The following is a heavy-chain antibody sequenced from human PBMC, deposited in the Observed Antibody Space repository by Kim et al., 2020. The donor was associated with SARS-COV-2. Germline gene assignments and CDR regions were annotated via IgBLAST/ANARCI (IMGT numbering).Heavy chain of an antibody. J-gene: IGHJ3*02. CDR3: ARLYGDYVIAAFDI. Sequence: SETLSLTCTVSGGSINRYYWGWIRQPPEKRLEWIGYIHYTGSTHYKPSLKSRITISVDTSKNQFSLNLTSVTAADTAVYYCARLYGDYVIAAFDIWGQGTMVTVSS. CDR1: GGSINRYY. V-gene: IGHV4-59*01. D-gene: IGHD4-17*01. CDR2: IHYTGST.